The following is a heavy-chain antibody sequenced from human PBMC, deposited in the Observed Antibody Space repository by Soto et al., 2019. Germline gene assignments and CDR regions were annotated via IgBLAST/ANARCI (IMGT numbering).Heavy chain of an antibody. V-gene: IGHV1-46*03. CDR2: INPSGGST. Sequence: QVQLVQSGAEVKKPGASVKVSCKASGYTFTSYYMHWVRQAPGQGLEWMGIINPSGGSTSYAQKFKVRVTMTRDTATSTVYMELSSLRAEDTAVYYCARAPNYGDYVGYAEYFQHWGQGTLVTVSS. CDR1: GYTFTSYY. D-gene: IGHD4-17*01. J-gene: IGHJ1*01. CDR3: ARAPNYGDYVGYAEYFQH.